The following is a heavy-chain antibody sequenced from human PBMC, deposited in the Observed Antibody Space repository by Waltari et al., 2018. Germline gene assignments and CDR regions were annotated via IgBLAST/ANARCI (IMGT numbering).Heavy chain of an antibody. CDR1: GGTFSSYA. J-gene: IGHJ6*02. CDR2: SIPIFGTA. CDR3: AMPKRGDYDFWSGRYYYYYGMYV. D-gene: IGHD3-3*01. Sequence: QVQLVQSGAEVKKPGSSVKVSCKASGGTFSSYAISWVRQAPGPGLERMGGSIPIFGTANDAQKFQGRVTITADESTSTAYMELSSLRSEDTAVYYCAMPKRGDYDFWSGRYYYYYGMYVWGQGTTVTVSS. V-gene: IGHV1-69*01.